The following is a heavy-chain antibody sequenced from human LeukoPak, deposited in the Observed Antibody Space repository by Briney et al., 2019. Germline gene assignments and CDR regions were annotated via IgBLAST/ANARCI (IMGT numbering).Heavy chain of an antibody. J-gene: IGHJ4*02. CDR2: ISGSGNNT. Sequence: GGSLRLSCSVSGFAFSGFAMGWVRQAPGKGLEWVSSISGSGNNTYYADSVDGRFIVSRDNTKNTLYLQMNSLRAEDTALYYCARGRGGDYVPSRFDYWGQGTLVTVSS. CDR3: ARGRGGDYVPSRFDY. V-gene: IGHV3-23*01. CDR1: GFAFSGFA. D-gene: IGHD4-17*01.